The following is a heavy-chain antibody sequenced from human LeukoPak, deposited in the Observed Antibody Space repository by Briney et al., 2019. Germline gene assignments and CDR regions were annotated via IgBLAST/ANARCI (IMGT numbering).Heavy chain of an antibody. V-gene: IGHV1-2*02. CDR1: GYTFTGYY. Sequence: ASVKVSCKASGYTFTGYYMHWVRQAPGQGLEWMGWINPNSGGTNYAQKFQGRVTMTRDTSISTAHMELSRLRSDDTAVYYCARNCSSTSCYNPFDYWGQGTLVTVSS. CDR2: INPNSGGT. J-gene: IGHJ4*02. D-gene: IGHD2-2*02. CDR3: ARNCSSTSCYNPFDY.